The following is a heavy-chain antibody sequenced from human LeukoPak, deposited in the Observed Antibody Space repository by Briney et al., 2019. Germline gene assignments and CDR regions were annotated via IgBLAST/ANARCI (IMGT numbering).Heavy chain of an antibody. CDR2: INPSGGST. V-gene: IGHV1-46*01. J-gene: IGHJ6*03. CDR3: ARSTNYDILTGYTTYYYYMDV. CDR1: GYTFTGYY. D-gene: IGHD3-9*01. Sequence: ASVKVSCKASGYTFTGYYMHWVRQAPGQGLEWMGIINPSGGSTSYAQKFQGRVTMTRDMSTSTVYMELSSLRSEDTAVYYCARSTNYDILTGYTTYYYYMDVWGKGTTVTVSS.